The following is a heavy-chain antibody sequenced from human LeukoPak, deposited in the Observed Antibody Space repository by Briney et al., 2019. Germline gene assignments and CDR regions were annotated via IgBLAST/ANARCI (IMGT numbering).Heavy chain of an antibody. CDR1: GFTFSSYW. Sequence: GGSLRLSCAASGFTFSSYWMNWARQAPGKGLEWVASINHNGNVNYYVDSVKGRFTISRDNAKNSLYPQMNSLRVEDTAVFYCARDQYDTWSRRGNFDSWGQGTLVIVSS. J-gene: IGHJ4*02. CDR3: ARDQYDTWSRRGNFDS. D-gene: IGHD3-3*01. CDR2: INHNGNVN. V-gene: IGHV3-7*03.